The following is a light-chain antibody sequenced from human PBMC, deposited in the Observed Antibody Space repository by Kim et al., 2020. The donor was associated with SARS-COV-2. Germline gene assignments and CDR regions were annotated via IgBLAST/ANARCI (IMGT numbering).Light chain of an antibody. CDR1: QSITSN. CDR3: QQYNNWPLT. CDR2: HAS. Sequence: VSPGERVTLSCRASQSITSNLAWYQQKAGQAPSLLIYHASTRATGIPARFSGSGSGTEFTLTISSLQSEDFAVYYCQQYNNWPLTFGGGTKVDIQ. V-gene: IGKV3-15*01. J-gene: IGKJ4*01.